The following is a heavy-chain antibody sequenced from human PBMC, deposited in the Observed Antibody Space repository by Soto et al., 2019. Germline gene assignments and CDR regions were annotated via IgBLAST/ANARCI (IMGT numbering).Heavy chain of an antibody. V-gene: IGHV3-23*01. CDR1: GFTFSSYA. D-gene: IGHD3-9*01. Sequence: GGSLRLSCAASGFTFSSYAMSWVRQAPGKGLEWVSAISGSGGSTYYADSVKGRFTISRDNSKNTLYLQMNSLRAEDTAVYYCASAPKLRYFDWLSDYYYYGMDVWGQGTTVTVSS. J-gene: IGHJ6*02. CDR3: ASAPKLRYFDWLSDYYYYGMDV. CDR2: ISGSGGST.